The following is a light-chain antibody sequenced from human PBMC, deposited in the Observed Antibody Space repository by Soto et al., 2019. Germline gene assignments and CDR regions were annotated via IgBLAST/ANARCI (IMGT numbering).Light chain of an antibody. J-gene: IGLJ1*01. Sequence: QSVLTQPASVSGSPGQSITISCTGTSSDVGGYNYVSGYQQHPGKAPKLMIYEVSNRPSGVSNRFSGSKSGNTASLTISGLQAEDEADYYCSSYTSSSTLVVFGTGTKVTVL. V-gene: IGLV2-14*01. CDR3: SSYTSSSTLVV. CDR1: SSDVGGYNY. CDR2: EVS.